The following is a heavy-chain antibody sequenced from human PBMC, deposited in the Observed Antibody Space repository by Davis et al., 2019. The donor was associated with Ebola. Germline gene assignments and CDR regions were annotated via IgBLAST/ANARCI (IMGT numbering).Heavy chain of an antibody. CDR1: GFTFSSYA. V-gene: IGHV3-30-3*01. Sequence: GGSLRLSCAASGFTFSSYAMHWVRQAPGKGLEWVAVISYDGSNKYYADSVKGRFTISRDNSKNTLYLQMNSLRVEDTAVYYCAKAKHAVYYFYGMDVWGQGTTVTVPS. CDR3: AKAKHAVYYFYGMDV. J-gene: IGHJ6*02. CDR2: ISYDGSNK.